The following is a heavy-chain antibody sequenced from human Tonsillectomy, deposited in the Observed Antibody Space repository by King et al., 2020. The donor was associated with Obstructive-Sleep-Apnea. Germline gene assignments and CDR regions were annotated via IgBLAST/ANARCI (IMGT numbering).Heavy chain of an antibody. Sequence: QLLESGPGLVKPSETLSLTCTVSGGSISSYYWSWIRQPPGKGLEWIGYIYYSGSTNYNPSLKSRVTISVDTSKNQFSLKLSSVTAADTAVYYCARLGIEWWIDYWGQGTLVTVSS. CDR1: GGSISSYY. CDR3: ARLGIEWWIDY. J-gene: IGHJ4*02. V-gene: IGHV4-59*08. D-gene: IGHD2-8*01. CDR2: IYYSGST.